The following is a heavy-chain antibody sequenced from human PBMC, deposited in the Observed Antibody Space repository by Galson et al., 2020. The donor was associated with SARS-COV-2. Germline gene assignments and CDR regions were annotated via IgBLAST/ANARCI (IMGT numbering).Heavy chain of an antibody. D-gene: IGHD3-22*01. V-gene: IGHV4-39*01. CDR3: ARRDIITMIVVVIGAFDI. CDR2: IYYSGST. J-gene: IGHJ3*02. Sequence: SETLSLTCTVSGGSISSRSYYWGWIRQPPGKGLEWIGSIYYSGSTYYNPSLKSRVTISVDTSKNQFSLKLSSVTAADTAVYYCARRDIITMIVVVIGAFDIWGQGTMVTVSS. CDR1: GGSISSRSYY.